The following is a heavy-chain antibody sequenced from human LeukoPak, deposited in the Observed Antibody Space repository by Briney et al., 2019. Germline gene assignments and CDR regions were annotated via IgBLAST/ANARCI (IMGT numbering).Heavy chain of an antibody. CDR3: AGAKANWGSGDY. CDR1: EYTFTDYY. J-gene: IGHJ4*02. CDR2: INPNTGGT. D-gene: IGHD7-27*01. V-gene: IGHV1-2*02. Sequence: ASVKVSCKASEYTFTDYYVHWVRQAPGQGLEWMGWINPNTGGTNYAQKFQGRVTMTRDTSISTVYMDLSGLRSDDTAVYYCAGAKANWGSGDYWGQGTLVTVSS.